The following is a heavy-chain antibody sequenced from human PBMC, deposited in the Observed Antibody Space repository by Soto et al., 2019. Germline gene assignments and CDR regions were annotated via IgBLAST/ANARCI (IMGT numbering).Heavy chain of an antibody. J-gene: IGHJ6*02. D-gene: IGHD6-19*01. CDR3: ARSQGGSSSLDIYYYYYYGMDV. V-gene: IGHV1-69*01. Sequence: QVQLVQSGAEVKKPGSSVKVSCKAPGGTFSSYAISWVRQAPGQGLEWMGGVIPIFGTAKYAQKFQGRVTNTADDSTSTGYMELRSLRSEDTAVYYCARSQGGSSSLDIYYYYYYGMDVWGQGTTVTGSS. CDR2: VIPIFGTA. CDR1: GGTFSSYA.